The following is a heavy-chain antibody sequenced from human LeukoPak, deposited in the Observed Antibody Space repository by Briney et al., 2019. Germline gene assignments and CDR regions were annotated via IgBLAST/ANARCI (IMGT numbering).Heavy chain of an antibody. CDR2: ISSSSYI. D-gene: IGHD2-2*01. CDR1: GFTFSSYS. J-gene: IGHJ4*02. CDR3: ARDSTYSRPFDY. V-gene: IGHV3-21*01. Sequence: GGSLRLSCAASGFTFSSYSMNWVRQAPGKGLEWVSSISSSSYIYYADSVKGRFTISRDNAKNSLYLQMNSLRAEDTAVYYCARDSTYSRPFDYWGQGTLVTVSS.